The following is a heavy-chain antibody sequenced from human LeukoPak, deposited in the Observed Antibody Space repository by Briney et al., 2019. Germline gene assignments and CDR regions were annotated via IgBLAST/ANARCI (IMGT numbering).Heavy chain of an antibody. J-gene: IGHJ4*02. CDR3: ARDAVGGVGTVDY. V-gene: IGHV4-31*03. CDR1: GGSISSGGYY. Sequence: SQTLSLTCTVSGGSISSGGYYWSWIRQHPGKGLEWIGYIYYSGATYYNPSLKSRVTITVDTSKNQFSLKLSSVTAADWAVYYCARDAVGGVGTVDYWGQGTLVTVSS. CDR2: IYYSGAT. D-gene: IGHD3-16*01.